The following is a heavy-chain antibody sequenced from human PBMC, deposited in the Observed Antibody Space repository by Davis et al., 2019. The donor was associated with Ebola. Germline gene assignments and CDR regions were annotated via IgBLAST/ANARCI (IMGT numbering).Heavy chain of an antibody. V-gene: IGHV3-7*01. CDR1: GFTFTTYW. CDR2: IKQDGSEK. D-gene: IGHD2-15*01. CDR3: VRSRYCTSGSCYSDV. J-gene: IGHJ6*02. Sequence: PGGSLRLSCAASGFTFTTYWMSWVRQAPGTGLEWVANIKQDGSEKYYVDSVKGRFTISRDNAKNSLYLQMDSLGAEDTAVYYCVRSRYCTSGSCYSDVWGQGTTVTVSS.